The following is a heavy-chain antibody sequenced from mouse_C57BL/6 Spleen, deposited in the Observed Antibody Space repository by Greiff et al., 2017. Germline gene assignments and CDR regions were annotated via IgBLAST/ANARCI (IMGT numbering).Heavy chain of an antibody. CDR3: AGDYDGYAMDY. Sequence: QVHVKQSGAELAKPGASVKLSCKASGYTFTSYWMHWVKQRPGQGLEWIGYINPSSGYTKYNQKFKDKATLTADKSSSTAYMQLSSLTYEDSAVYYCAGDYDGYAMDYWGQGTSVTVSS. V-gene: IGHV1-7*01. J-gene: IGHJ4*01. D-gene: IGHD2-4*01. CDR1: GYTFTSYW. CDR2: INPSSGYT.